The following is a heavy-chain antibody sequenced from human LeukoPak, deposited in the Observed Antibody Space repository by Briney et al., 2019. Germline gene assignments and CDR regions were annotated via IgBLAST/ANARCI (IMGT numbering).Heavy chain of an antibody. CDR1: GFTFSSYA. V-gene: IGHV3-30*14. J-gene: IGHJ3*02. Sequence: GGSLRLSCAASGFTFSSYAMHWVRQAPGKGLEWVAVISYDGSNKYYADSVKGRFTISRDNSKNTLYLQMNSLRAEDTALYYCANVWRAFDTWGQGTMVTVSS. D-gene: IGHD2-8*01. CDR2: ISYDGSNK. CDR3: ANVWRAFDT.